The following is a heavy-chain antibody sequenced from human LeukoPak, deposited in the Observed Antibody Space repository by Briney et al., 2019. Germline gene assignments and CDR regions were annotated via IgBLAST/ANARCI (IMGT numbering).Heavy chain of an antibody. CDR1: GFTFSDYC. CDR2: ISSSGSTI. CDR3: ARGRGWFGELNDAFDI. D-gene: IGHD3-10*01. J-gene: IGHJ3*02. Sequence: GGSLRLSCAASGFTFSDYCMSWIRQAPGKGLEWVSYISSSGSTIYYADSVKGRFTISRDNAKNSLYLQMNSLRAEDTAVYYCARGRGWFGELNDAFDIWGQGTMVTVSP. V-gene: IGHV3-11*01.